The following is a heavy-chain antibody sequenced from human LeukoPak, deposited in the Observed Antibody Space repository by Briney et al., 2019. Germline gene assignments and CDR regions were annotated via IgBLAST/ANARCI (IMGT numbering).Heavy chain of an antibody. CDR2: IYDSGST. V-gene: IGHV4-59*01. CDR3: ASLTTADAFDI. D-gene: IGHD3-22*01. Sequence: SETLSLTCTVSGGSISSYYWSWIRQPPGKGLEWIGYIYDSGSTNYNPSLKSRVTISVDTSKNQFSLKLSSVTAADTAVFYCASLTTADAFDIWGQGIMVTVSS. CDR1: GGSISSYY. J-gene: IGHJ3*02.